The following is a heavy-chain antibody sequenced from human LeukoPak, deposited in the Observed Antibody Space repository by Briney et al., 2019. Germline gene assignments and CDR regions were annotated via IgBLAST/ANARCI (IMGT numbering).Heavy chain of an antibody. V-gene: IGHV3-30*03. CDR3: ASLLDY. CDR2: ISYDGSNK. J-gene: IGHJ4*02. CDR1: GFTFSSYG. Sequence: GRSLRLSCAVSGFTFSSYGMHWVSQAPGKGLEWVAVISYDGSNKYYADSVKGRFTISRDNSKNTLYLQMNSLRAEDTAVYYCASLLDYWGQGTLVTVSS.